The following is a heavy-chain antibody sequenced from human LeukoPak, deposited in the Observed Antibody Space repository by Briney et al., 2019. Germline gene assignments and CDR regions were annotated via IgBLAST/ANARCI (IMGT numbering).Heavy chain of an antibody. CDR3: ARDTYCGGDCYRHFDC. CDR2: IYYSGSN. J-gene: IGHJ4*02. CDR1: GGSVSSGDYY. D-gene: IGHD2-21*02. V-gene: IGHV4-30-4*01. Sequence: SETLSLTCTVSGGSVSSGDYYWSCIRQPPGKGLEGLGYIYYSGSNYYNPSLKTRVTISVDTSKHPFALKLSSVTAADTAVYYCARDTYCGGDCYRHFDCWGRRIIVTV.